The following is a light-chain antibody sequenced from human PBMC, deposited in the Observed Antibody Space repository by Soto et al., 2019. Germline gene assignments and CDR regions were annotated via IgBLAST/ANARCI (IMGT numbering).Light chain of an antibody. CDR2: EVS. CDR1: SSDVGGYNY. Sequence: QSALTQPASVSGSPGQSITISCTGTSSDVGGYNYVSWYQQHPGKAPKLMIYEVSNRPSGVSNRFSGSKSGNTASLTISGLHAEDEADYYCSTYTSSSRDHVFGTGTKLTVL. J-gene: IGLJ1*01. CDR3: STYTSSSRDHV. V-gene: IGLV2-14*01.